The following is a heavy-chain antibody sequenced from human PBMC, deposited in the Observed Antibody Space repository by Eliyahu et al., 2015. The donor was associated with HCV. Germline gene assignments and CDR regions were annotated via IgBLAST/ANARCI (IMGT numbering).Heavy chain of an antibody. D-gene: IGHD2-2*01. J-gene: IGHJ5*02. Sequence: QVQQEPWGAGLLKPSETLSLSCTVHGGPFSAYPWSWIRQPPGKGLEWIGEITHSGSTNYKPSLKRRVTISMDTSKNQFSLKVNSVTAADTAVYYCAVVPAAVGSFYNWFDPWGQGTLVTVSS. CDR1: GGPFSAYP. V-gene: IGHV4-34*02. CDR2: ITHSGST. CDR3: AVVPAAVGSFYNWFDP.